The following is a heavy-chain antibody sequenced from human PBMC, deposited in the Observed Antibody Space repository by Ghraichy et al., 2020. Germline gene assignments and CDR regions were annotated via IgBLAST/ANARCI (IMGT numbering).Heavy chain of an antibody. CDR1: GFSFSSYS. Sequence: GGSLRLSCVGSGFSFSSYSMNWVRQSPGKGLEWVSYITSSGSFKSYAESVKGRFTISRDNAHNSLYLQMNSLRDEDTAVYFCARGSKVVRFFYYDGMDVWGPGTTVTVSS. CDR3: ARGSKVVRFFYYDGMDV. J-gene: IGHJ6*02. CDR2: ITSSGSFK. D-gene: IGHD4-23*01. V-gene: IGHV3-48*02.